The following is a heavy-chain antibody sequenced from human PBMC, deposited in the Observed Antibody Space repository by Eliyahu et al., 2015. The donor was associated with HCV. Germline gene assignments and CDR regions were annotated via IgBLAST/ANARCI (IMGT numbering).Heavy chain of an antibody. J-gene: IGHJ5*02. D-gene: IGHD1-1*01. V-gene: IGHV2-5*02. Sequence: QITLKESGPSLVKPTQTLTLTCAVSGFSITTSGEAVAWIRQPPGXALEWLALIYWDDDRRYTSSLQSRLTIDRDTSKNQVVLTMTNMDPVDSATYYCAHRASPPPGTGAYFDAWGQGTLVTVSS. CDR1: GFSITTSGEA. CDR3: AHRASPPPGTGAYFDA. CDR2: IYWDDDR.